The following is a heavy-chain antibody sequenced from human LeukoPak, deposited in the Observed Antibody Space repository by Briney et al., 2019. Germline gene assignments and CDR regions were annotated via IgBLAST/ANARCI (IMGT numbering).Heavy chain of an antibody. J-gene: IGHJ4*02. Sequence: ASVKVSCKTSGYTFTNFYINWVRQAPGQGLEWMAWLTPNSGNAGYTQKLQGRVTVTRKSSVSTAYMERISLRYEDKAVYYCTSGDYWGQGSLVTVSP. CDR2: LTPNSGNA. CDR3: TSGDY. V-gene: IGHV1-8*01. CDR1: GYTFTNFY.